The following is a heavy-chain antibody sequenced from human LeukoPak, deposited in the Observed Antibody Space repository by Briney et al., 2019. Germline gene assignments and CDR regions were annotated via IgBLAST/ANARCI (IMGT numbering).Heavy chain of an antibody. CDR1: GFTFSSYW. D-gene: IGHD3-22*01. CDR3: AYGSYYDSSGSLFDC. CDR2: ISQDGSEK. Sequence: GGSLRLSCAASGFTFSSYWMSWVRQAPGKGLEWVANISQDGSEKNYVDSVKGRFTISRDNAKNSLYLQMNSLRAEDTAVYYCAYGSYYDSSGSLFDCWGQGTLVTVSS. J-gene: IGHJ4*02. V-gene: IGHV3-7*01.